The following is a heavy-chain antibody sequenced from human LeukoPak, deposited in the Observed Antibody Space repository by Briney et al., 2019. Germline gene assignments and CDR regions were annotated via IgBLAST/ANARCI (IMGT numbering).Heavy chain of an antibody. CDR2: ISYDGSNK. D-gene: IGHD6-19*01. J-gene: IGHJ4*02. CDR1: GFTFSSYG. Sequence: GGSLRLSCAASGFTFSSYGMHWVRQAPGKGLEWVAVISYDGSNKYYADSVKGRFTISRDNSKNTLYLQMNSLRAEDTAVYYCAKDAVGYSSGWYRWYFGYWGQGTLVTVSS. V-gene: IGHV3-30*18. CDR3: AKDAVGYSSGWYRWYFGY.